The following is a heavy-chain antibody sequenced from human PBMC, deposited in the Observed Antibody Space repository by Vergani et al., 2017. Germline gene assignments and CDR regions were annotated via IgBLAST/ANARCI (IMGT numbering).Heavy chain of an antibody. CDR3: ARAIVVVPAAISYFDY. CDR2: IYYSGST. D-gene: IGHD2-2*02. Sequence: QVQLQESGPGLVKPSETLSLTCTVSGGSISSYYWSWIRQPPGKGLEWIGYIYYSGSTNYSPSLKSRVTISVDTSKNQFSLKLSSVTAADTAVYYCARAIVVVPAAISYFDYWGQGTLVTVSS. CDR1: GGSISSYY. V-gene: IGHV4-59*01. J-gene: IGHJ4*02.